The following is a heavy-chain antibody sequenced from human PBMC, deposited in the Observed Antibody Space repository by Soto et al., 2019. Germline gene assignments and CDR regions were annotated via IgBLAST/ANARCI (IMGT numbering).Heavy chain of an antibody. CDR2: ITPLFGTT. Sequence: GASVKVSCKASGGTFSSYMISWVRQAPGQGLEWMGGITPLFGTTDYAQKFQGRVTITADAPTSTAYMELSSLRSEDTAVYYCARGPDYGVQGGWLDPWGQGTLVTVSS. V-gene: IGHV1-69*13. CDR3: ARGPDYGVQGGWLDP. CDR1: GGTFSSYM. J-gene: IGHJ5*02. D-gene: IGHD4-17*01.